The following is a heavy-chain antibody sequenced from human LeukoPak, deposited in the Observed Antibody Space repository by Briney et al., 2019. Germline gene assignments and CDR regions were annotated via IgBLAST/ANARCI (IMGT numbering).Heavy chain of an antibody. V-gene: IGHV4-59*01. CDR3: ARLLDNDISGDPDTFDV. D-gene: IGHD3-22*01. CDR1: GGSISTYY. CDR2: IRFSGSA. J-gene: IGHJ3*01. Sequence: PSETLSLTCTVSGGSISTYYWTWIRQPPGKGLEWIGYIRFSGSANYNPSLKSRVTMSVDTSKNQFSLKVNSVTAADTAVYSCARLLDNDISGDPDTFDVWGQGTTVIVSS.